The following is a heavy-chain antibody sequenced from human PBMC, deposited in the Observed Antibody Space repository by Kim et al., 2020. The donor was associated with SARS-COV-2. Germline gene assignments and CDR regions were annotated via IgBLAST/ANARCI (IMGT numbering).Heavy chain of an antibody. CDR3: ASGKAAQLVFNYYYYMDV. J-gene: IGHJ6*03. V-gene: IGHV1-8*01. D-gene: IGHD6-6*01. CDR1: GYTFTSYD. Sequence: ASVKVSCKASGYTFTSYDINWVRQATGQGLAWMGWMNPNSGNTGYAQKFQGRVTMTRNTSISTAYMELSSLRSEDTAVYYCASGKAAQLVFNYYYYMDVWGTGTTVTVSS. CDR2: MNPNSGNT.